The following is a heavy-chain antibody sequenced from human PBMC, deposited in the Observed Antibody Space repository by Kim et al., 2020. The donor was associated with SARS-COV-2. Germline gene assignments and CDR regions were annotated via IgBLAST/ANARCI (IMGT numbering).Heavy chain of an antibody. V-gene: IGHV1-2*02. D-gene: IGHD6-6*01. Sequence: KFQGRVTMTRDTSISTAYMELSRLRSDDTAVYYCARKGIAARPRSWYFDLWGRGTLVTVSS. J-gene: IGHJ2*01. CDR3: ARKGIAARPRSWYFDL.